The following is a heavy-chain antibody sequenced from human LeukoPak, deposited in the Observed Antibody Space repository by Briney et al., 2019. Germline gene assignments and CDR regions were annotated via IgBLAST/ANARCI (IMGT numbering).Heavy chain of an antibody. J-gene: IGHJ5*02. D-gene: IGHD3-10*01. CDR2: ISYDGSNQ. CDR1: GFTFSSYA. V-gene: IGHV3-30*03. CDR3: ARVKLRGVHWFDP. Sequence: GGSLRLSCAASGFTFSSYAMSWVRQAPGKGPEWVAMISYDGSNQYLAESVKGRFTISRDNSKNTLYLQMNSLTTEDAAIYYCARVKLRGVHWFDPWGQGTLVTVSS.